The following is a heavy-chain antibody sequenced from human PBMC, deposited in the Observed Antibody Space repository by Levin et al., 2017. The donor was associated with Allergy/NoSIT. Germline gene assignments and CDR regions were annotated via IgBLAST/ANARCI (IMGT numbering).Heavy chain of an antibody. CDR1: GFTFSSYA. J-gene: IGHJ3*02. Sequence: GESLKISCAASGFTFSSYAMHWVRQAPGKGLEWVAYISYGGGNKYYADSVKGRFTISRDNSKNTLYLEMNSLRTEDTAVYYCATEGGIVLVVDATADAFDIWGQGTMVTVS. V-gene: IGHV3-30-3*01. CDR3: ATEGGIVLVVDATADAFDI. CDR2: ISYGGGNK. D-gene: IGHD2-15*01.